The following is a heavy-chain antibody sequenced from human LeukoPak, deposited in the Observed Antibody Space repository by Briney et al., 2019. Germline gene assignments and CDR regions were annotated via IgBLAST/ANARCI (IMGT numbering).Heavy chain of an antibody. CDR3: AKDPNGDYVGAFSFQR. Sequence: GGALRLSCAASGFTFSKYAMVWVRQAPAKGLQWVSAISRGTTYYADSVKGRFTLSKDNSKNMLYLQMNSPRAQDTAVYYCAKDPNGDYVGAFSFQRWGRGTLVTVSS. J-gene: IGHJ1*01. CDR2: ISRGTT. D-gene: IGHD4-17*01. V-gene: IGHV3-23*01. CDR1: GFTFSKYA.